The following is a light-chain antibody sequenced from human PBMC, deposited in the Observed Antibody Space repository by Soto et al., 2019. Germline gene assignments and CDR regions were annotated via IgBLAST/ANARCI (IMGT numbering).Light chain of an antibody. CDR3: QHNHGWPIT. J-gene: IGKJ5*01. CDR2: DAS. Sequence: EIVMTQSPATLSVSPGEGATVSCRASQSVSSHLAWYQHKPGQAPRLLFYDASTMATGIPARFSGSGSGTEFTLTISSLQSEDFAVYYCQHNHGWPITFGQGTRLEIK. V-gene: IGKV3-15*01. CDR1: QSVSSH.